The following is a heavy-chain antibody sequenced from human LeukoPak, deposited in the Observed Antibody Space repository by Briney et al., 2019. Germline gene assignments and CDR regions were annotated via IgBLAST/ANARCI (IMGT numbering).Heavy chain of an antibody. D-gene: IGHD2-15*01. Sequence: PGGSLRLSCAASGFTFSSYGMHWVRQAPGKGLEWVSSISSSSSYIYYADSMKGRFTISRDNAKKSLYLQMNSLRAEDTAVYYCARDSDEYCSGGACSAFDHWGQGTLVTVSS. CDR1: GFTFSSYG. V-gene: IGHV3-21*01. CDR3: ARDSDEYCSGGACSAFDH. CDR2: ISSSSSYI. J-gene: IGHJ4*02.